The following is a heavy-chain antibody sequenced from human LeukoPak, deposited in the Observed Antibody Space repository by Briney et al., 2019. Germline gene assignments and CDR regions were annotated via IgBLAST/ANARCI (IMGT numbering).Heavy chain of an antibody. V-gene: IGHV4-39*01. D-gene: IGHD4-17*01. CDR1: GDSFSSGNYH. CDR3: VRYCRSSDYYHFDH. CDR2: IYYSGDT. Sequence: SETLSLTCTVSGDSFSSGNYHWDWIRQPPGKGLEWIASIYYSGDTYYNPSLKSRVTISVDTSKNQFSLKLSSVTAADTAVYHCVRYCRSSDYYHFDHWGQGTLVTVSS. J-gene: IGHJ4*02.